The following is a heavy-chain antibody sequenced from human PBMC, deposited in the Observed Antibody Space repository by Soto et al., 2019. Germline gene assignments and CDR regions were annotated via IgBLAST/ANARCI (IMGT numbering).Heavy chain of an antibody. V-gene: IGHV1-69*13. CDR1: GGTFTSYA. CDR2: IIPGFGTA. CDR3: ARGDIVVVVAGTDYYYYGMDV. D-gene: IGHD2-15*01. Sequence: SVKVSCKASGGTFTSYAISWVRQAPGQRLEWMGGIIPGFGTANYAQKFQGRVTITADESASTAYMELSSLRSEDTAVYYCARGDIVVVVAGTDYYYYGMDVWGPGTTVTVSS. J-gene: IGHJ6*02.